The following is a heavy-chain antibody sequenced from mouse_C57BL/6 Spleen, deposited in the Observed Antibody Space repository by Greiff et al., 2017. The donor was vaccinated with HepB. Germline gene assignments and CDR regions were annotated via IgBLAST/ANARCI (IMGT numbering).Heavy chain of an antibody. J-gene: IGHJ4*01. CDR2: IYPGDGDT. D-gene: IGHD2-5*01. CDR1: GYAFSSYW. V-gene: IGHV1-80*01. Sequence: QVQLQQSGAELVKPGASVKISCKASGYAFSSYWMNWVKQRPGKGLEWIGQIYPGDGDTNYNGKFKGKATLTADKSSSTAYMQLSSLTSEDSAVYFCARSDSNYHYAMDYWGQGTSVTVSS. CDR3: ARSDSNYHYAMDY.